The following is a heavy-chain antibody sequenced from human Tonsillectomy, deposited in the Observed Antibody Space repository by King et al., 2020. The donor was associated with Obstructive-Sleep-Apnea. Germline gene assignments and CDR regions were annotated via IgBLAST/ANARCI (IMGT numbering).Heavy chain of an antibody. CDR2: IYPGDSDT. J-gene: IGHJ4*02. D-gene: IGHD6-6*01. V-gene: IGHV5-51*01. CDR3: ASELKAGRGGSPAGY. Sequence: EVQLVESGADVKKPGESLKISCKGSGYSFTSYWIGWVRQTPGKGLEWMGIIYPGDSDTRYSPSFQGQVTISADKYISTAYLQWSSLKASDTAVYYCASELKAGRGGSPAGYWGQGTLVTVSS. CDR1: GYSFTSYW.